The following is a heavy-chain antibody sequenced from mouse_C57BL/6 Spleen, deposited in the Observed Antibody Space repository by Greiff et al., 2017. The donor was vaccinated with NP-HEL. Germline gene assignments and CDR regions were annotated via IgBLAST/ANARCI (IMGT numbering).Heavy chain of an antibody. D-gene: IGHD1-1*01. Sequence: LVEPGASVKISCKASGYAFSSSWMNWVKQRPGKGLEWIGRIYPGDGDTNYNGKFKGKATLTADKSSSTAYMQLSSLTSEDSAVYFCARWDYYGSSFYWGQGTTLTVSS. CDR2: IYPGDGDT. V-gene: IGHV1-82*01. CDR3: ARWDYYGSSFY. J-gene: IGHJ2*01. CDR1: GYAFSSSW.